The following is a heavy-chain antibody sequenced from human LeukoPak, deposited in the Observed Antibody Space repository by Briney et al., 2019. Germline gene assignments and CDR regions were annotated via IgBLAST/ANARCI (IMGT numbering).Heavy chain of an antibody. CDR3: AKGIIPGAY. CDR1: GFTFSSYG. D-gene: IGHD2-21*01. V-gene: IGHV3-30*18. J-gene: IGHJ4*02. CDR2: ISYDGSNK. Sequence: HPGGSLRLSCAASGFTFSSYGMHWVRQAPGKGLEWVAVISYDGSNKYYADSVKGRFAISRDNSKNTLYLQMNSLRAEDTAVYYCAKGIIPGAYWGQGTLVTVSS.